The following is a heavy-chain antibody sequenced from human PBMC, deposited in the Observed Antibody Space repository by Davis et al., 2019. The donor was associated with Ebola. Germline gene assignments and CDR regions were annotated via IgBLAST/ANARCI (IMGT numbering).Heavy chain of an antibody. CDR3: ARMGPYGDSPYDYYYYGMDV. D-gene: IGHD4-17*01. Sequence: GGSLRLSCAASGFTVSSNYMSWVRQAPGKGLEWVSVIYSGGSTYYADSVKGRFTISRDNSKNTLYLQMNSLRAEDTAVYYCARMGPYGDSPYDYYYYGMDVWGQGTTVTVSS. V-gene: IGHV3-66*01. CDR2: IYSGGST. CDR1: GFTVSSNY. J-gene: IGHJ6*02.